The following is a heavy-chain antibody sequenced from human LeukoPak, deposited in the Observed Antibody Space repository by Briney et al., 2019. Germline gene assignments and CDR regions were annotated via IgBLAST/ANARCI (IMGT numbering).Heavy chain of an antibody. D-gene: IGHD2-15*01. CDR3: ARARIWWGGPKAPKAENFDL. CDR2: IYYSGST. Sequence: PSQTLSLTCTVSGGSISSGDYYWSWIRQPPGKGLEWIGYIYYSGSTYYNPSLKSRATISVDTSKNQFSLKLSSVTAADTAVYYCARARIWWGGPKAPKAENFDLWGRGTLVTVSS. CDR1: GGSISSGDYY. J-gene: IGHJ2*01. V-gene: IGHV4-30-4*08.